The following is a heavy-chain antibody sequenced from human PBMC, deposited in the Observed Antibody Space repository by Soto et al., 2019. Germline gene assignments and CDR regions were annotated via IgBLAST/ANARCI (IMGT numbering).Heavy chain of an antibody. V-gene: IGHV4-30-4*01. D-gene: IGHD2-15*01. Sequence: SETLSLTCTVSGDSISNSEYYWSWIRQPPGLGLDWIGYIYYSGSTYYTPSLKSRVTISIDTSKNQFSLQLSSVTAADTAVYYCARGYCSDGSCYSPPNWFDPWGQGTLVTVSS. CDR2: IYYSGST. J-gene: IGHJ5*02. CDR1: GDSISNSEYY. CDR3: ARGYCSDGSCYSPPNWFDP.